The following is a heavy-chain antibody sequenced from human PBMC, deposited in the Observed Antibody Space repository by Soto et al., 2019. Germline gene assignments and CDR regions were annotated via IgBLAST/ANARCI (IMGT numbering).Heavy chain of an antibody. CDR2: IKQDGSEK. Sequence: VGSLRLSCAASGFTFSSYWMSWVRQAPGKGLEWVANIKQDGSEKYYVDSVKGRFTISRDNAKNSLYLQMNSLRAEDTAVYYCARVGVETYYYDSSGYYSFDYWGQGTLVTVSS. D-gene: IGHD3-22*01. CDR3: ARVGVETYYYDSSGYYSFDY. CDR1: GFTFSSYW. J-gene: IGHJ4*02. V-gene: IGHV3-7*01.